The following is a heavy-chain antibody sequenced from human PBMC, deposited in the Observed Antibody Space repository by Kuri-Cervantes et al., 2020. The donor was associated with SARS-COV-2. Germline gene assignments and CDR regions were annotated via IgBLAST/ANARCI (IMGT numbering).Heavy chain of an antibody. D-gene: IGHD6-6*01. V-gene: IGHV1-2*02. CDR3: ARDPEASSSDYLDY. CDR2: INPKSGGT. Sequence: ASVKVSCKASGYTFTGYYMHWVRQAPGQGLEWMGWINPKSGGTNYAQKFQGRVTMTRDTSISTAYTELSRLRSDDTAVYYCARDPEASSSDYLDYWGQGTPVTVSS. J-gene: IGHJ4*02. CDR1: GYTFTGYY.